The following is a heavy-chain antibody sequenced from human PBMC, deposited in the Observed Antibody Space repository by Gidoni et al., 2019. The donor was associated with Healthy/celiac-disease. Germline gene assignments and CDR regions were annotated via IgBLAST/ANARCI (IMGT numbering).Heavy chain of an antibody. CDR2: ISGSGGGT. J-gene: IGHJ4*02. D-gene: IGHD6-19*01. CDR1: GLPFSSYA. Sequence: EVQLLESGGGLVQPGGSLRLSCAASGLPFSSYAMSWVRQAPGKGLEWVSAISGSGGGTYYADSVKGRFTISRDNSKNTLYLKMNSLRAEDTAVYYCARRIAVGSRGDYWGQGTLVTVSS. CDR3: ARRIAVGSRGDY. V-gene: IGHV3-23*01.